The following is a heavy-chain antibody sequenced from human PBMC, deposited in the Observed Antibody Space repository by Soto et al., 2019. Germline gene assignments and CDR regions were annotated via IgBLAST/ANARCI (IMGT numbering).Heavy chain of an antibody. CDR2: INPNSGGT. CDR3: ARGNPDLQYYYYYMDV. V-gene: IGHV1-2*04. J-gene: IGHJ6*03. Sequence: ASVKVSCKASGYTFTGYYMHWVRQAPGQGLEWMGWINPNSGGTNYAQKFQGWDTMTRDTSISTTYMELSKLRSDDTAVYYCARGNPDLQYYYYYMDVWGKGTTVTVSS. CDR1: GYTFTGYY.